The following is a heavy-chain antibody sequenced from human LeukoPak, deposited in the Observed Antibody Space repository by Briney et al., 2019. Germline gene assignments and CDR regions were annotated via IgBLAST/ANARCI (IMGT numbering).Heavy chain of an antibody. V-gene: IGHV3-30-3*01. J-gene: IGHJ4*02. CDR3: ARSPYYDILAGFYYYFDY. D-gene: IGHD3-9*01. CDR1: GFTFSSYA. CDR2: ISYDGSNK. Sequence: GRSLRLSCAASGFTFSSYAMHWARQAPGKGLEWVADISYDGSNKYYADSVKGRLTISRDNSKSTLHLQMNSLRAEDTATYYCARSPYYDILAGFYYYFDYWGQGTLVTVSS.